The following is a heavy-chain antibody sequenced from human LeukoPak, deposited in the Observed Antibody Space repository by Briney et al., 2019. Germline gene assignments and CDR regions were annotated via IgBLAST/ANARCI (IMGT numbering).Heavy chain of an antibody. D-gene: IGHD6-13*01. CDR3: AKPPPDSSTWLFDY. J-gene: IGHJ4*02. CDR1: GFTFSTYA. Sequence: PGGSLRLSCAASGFTFSTYAMSWVRQAPGKGLEWVSTISGNGGSTYYAASVKGRFTISRDNSKNTLYLQMNSLRAEDTAVYYCAKPPPDSSTWLFDYWGQGTLVTVSS. CDR2: ISGNGGST. V-gene: IGHV3-23*01.